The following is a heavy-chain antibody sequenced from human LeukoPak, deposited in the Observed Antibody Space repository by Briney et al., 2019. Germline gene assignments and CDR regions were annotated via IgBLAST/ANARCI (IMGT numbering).Heavy chain of an antibody. J-gene: IGHJ4*02. CDR2: INTNTGNP. Sequence: ASVKVSCKASGYTFTSYAMNWVRQAPGQGLEWMGWINTNTGNPTYAQGFTGRFVFSLDTSVSTAYLQISSLKAEDTAVYYCARVHVPSPLYGDYPNDYWGQGTLVTVSS. D-gene: IGHD4-17*01. CDR1: GYTFTSYA. V-gene: IGHV7-4-1*02. CDR3: ARVHVPSPLYGDYPNDY.